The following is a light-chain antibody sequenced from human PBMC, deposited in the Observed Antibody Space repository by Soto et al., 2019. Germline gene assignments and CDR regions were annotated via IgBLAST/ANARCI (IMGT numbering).Light chain of an antibody. CDR2: AAS. V-gene: IGKV1-27*01. J-gene: IGKJ3*01. Sequence: DIPMTQSPSSLSASVGDRVTITCRASQGINNYVAWYQQKPGKPPKLLIYAASTLQSGVPSWFSGSGSGTDFTLTIISLQPEDVATYSCPKYSSVPVFGPGTKVDIK. CDR3: PKYSSVPV. CDR1: QGINNY.